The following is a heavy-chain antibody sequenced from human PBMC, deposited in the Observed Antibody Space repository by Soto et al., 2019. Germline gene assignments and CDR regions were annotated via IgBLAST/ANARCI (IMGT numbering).Heavy chain of an antibody. V-gene: IGHV1-3*01. J-gene: IGHJ3*02. Sequence: ASVKVSCKASGYTFTSYAMHWVRQAPGQRLEWMGWINAGSGNTKYSQKFQGRVTITRDTSISTAYMELSSLRSEDTAVYYCARNYDYIWGSYRYSGAFDIWGQGTMVTVSS. CDR2: INAGSGNT. D-gene: IGHD3-16*02. CDR3: ARNYDYIWGSYRYSGAFDI. CDR1: GYTFTSYA.